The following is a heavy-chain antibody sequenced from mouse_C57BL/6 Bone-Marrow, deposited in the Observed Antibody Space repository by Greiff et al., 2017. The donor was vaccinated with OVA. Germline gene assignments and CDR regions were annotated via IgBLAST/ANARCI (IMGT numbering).Heavy chain of an antibody. Sequence: QVQLQQPGAELVKPGASVKMSCKASGYTFTSYCITWVKQRPGQGLEWIGDIYPGSGNTYYNEKFKGKATLTVDTSSSTAYMQLSSLTSEDSAVYSGARCGTAGVAYWYFDVWGTGTTVTVSS. J-gene: IGHJ1*03. CDR3: ARCGTAGVAYWYFDV. CDR2: IYPGSGNT. CDR1: GYTFTSYC. D-gene: IGHD1-1*01. V-gene: IGHV1-55*01.